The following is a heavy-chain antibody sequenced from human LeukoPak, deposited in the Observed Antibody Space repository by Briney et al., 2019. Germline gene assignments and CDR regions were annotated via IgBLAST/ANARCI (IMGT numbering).Heavy chain of an antibody. CDR3: ARAPVVDAFDI. V-gene: IGHV5-51*01. D-gene: IGHD6-6*01. CDR2: IYPGDSDT. Sequence: GESLKISCKGSGYSFTSYWIGWVRQLPGKGLEWMGIIYPGDSDTRYSPSFQGQVTISANKSISTAYLQWSSLKASDTAMYYCARAPVVDAFDIWGQGTMVTVSS. CDR1: GYSFTSYW. J-gene: IGHJ3*02.